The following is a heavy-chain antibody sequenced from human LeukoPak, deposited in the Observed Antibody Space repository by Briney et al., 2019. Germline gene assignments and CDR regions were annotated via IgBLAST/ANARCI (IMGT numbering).Heavy chain of an antibody. CDR3: ARCRVTHSSSSELDY. D-gene: IGHD6-6*01. Sequence: GGSLRLSCAASGFTFSSYGMHWVRQAPGKGLEWVAFIRYDGSNKYYADSVKGRFTISRDNSKNTLYLQMNSLRAEDTAVYYCARCRVTHSSSSELDYWGQGTLVTVSS. CDR1: GFTFSSYG. J-gene: IGHJ4*02. V-gene: IGHV3-30*02. CDR2: IRYDGSNK.